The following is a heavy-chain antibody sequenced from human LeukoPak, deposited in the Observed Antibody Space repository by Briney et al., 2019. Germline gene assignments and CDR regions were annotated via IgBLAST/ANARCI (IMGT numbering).Heavy chain of an antibody. CDR2: ISPGGDSA. Sequence: GGSLRLSCAASGFTFSHFGMSWVRQAPGKGLEWVSAISPGGDSAYFADSVKGRFTISRDNGKNSLYLQMNSLRVEDTAVYYCARDSRGSSWFFDYWGQRALVTVSS. CDR1: GFTFSHFG. J-gene: IGHJ4*02. V-gene: IGHV3-23*01. D-gene: IGHD6-13*01. CDR3: ARDSRGSSWFFDY.